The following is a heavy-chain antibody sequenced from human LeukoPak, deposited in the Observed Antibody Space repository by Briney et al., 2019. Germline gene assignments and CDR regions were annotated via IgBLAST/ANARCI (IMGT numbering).Heavy chain of an antibody. CDR3: AKDGQWLVRRFDY. V-gene: IGHV3-30*18. D-gene: IGHD6-19*01. J-gene: IGHJ4*02. CDR2: ISYDGSNK. Sequence: GGSPRLSCAASGFTFSSYGMHWVRQAPGKGLEWVAVISYDGSNKYYADSVKGRFTISRDNSKNTLYLQLNSLRAEDTAVYYCAKDGQWLVRRFDYWGQGTLVTVSS. CDR1: GFTFSSYG.